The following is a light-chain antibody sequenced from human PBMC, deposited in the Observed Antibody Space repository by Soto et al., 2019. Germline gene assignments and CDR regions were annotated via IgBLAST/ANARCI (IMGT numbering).Light chain of an antibody. V-gene: IGKV3-15*01. CDR1: QSVSSN. CDR3: QQYNNWPPRAWT. Sequence: EIVMTQSPATLSVSPGERATLSCRARQSVSSNLAWYQQKPGQAPRLLIYGASTRATGIPARFSGSGSGTEFTLTISSLQSEDFAVYYCQQYNNWPPRAWTFGRGTKVEI. CDR2: GAS. J-gene: IGKJ1*01.